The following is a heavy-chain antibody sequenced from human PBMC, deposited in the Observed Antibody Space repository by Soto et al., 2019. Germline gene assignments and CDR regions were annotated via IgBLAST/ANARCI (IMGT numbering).Heavy chain of an antibody. V-gene: IGHV4-31*03. CDR1: AGCIISVGHY. D-gene: IGHD6-25*01. CDR3: ARESGGYDSSTRYGLDV. CDR2: IYYSGST. J-gene: IGHJ6*02. Sequence: SETLSLTCSVSAGCIISVGHYWTWIRQQPRKGLEWIGYIYYSGSTDYNPSLKSRVTISVDRSTNQFSLNLSSVTAPDTAIYYCARESGGYDSSTRYGLDVWGQGTTVTVSS.